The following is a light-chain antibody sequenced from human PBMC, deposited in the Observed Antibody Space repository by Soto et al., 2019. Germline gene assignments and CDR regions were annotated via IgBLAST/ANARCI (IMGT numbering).Light chain of an antibody. CDR2: MTS. CDR3: QQYNSFST. J-gene: IGKJ1*01. CDR1: QSISSW. V-gene: IGKV1-5*03. Sequence: DILMTQSPSTLSASVGDRVTITCRASQSISSWLAWYQQKPGKAPKLLIYMTSNLEIGVPSRFSGSGTGTEFTLTISSLQADDFATYYCQQYNSFSTFGQGTKVEIK.